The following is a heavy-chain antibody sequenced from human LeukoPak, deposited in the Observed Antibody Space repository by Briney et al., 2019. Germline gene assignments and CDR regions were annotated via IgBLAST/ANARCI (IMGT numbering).Heavy chain of an antibody. CDR2: ISSSGSTI. J-gene: IGHJ4*02. CDR1: GFTFSSYE. Sequence: GGSLRLSCAASGFTFSSYEMNWVRQAPGKGLEWVSYISSSGSTIYYADSVKGRFTISRDNAKNSLYLQINSLRAEDTAVYYCARDASIFGYWGQGTLVTVSS. CDR3: ARDASIFGY. V-gene: IGHV3-48*03. D-gene: IGHD2/OR15-2a*01.